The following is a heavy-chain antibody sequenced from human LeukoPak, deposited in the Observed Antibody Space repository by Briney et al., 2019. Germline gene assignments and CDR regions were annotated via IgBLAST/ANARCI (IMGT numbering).Heavy chain of an antibody. V-gene: IGHV3-21*01. J-gene: IGHJ4*02. CDR1: GFTFSSYS. CDR2: ISSSRSYI. D-gene: IGHD5-18*01. CDR3: ARDEDTAMEY. Sequence: GGSLRLSCAASGFTFSSYSMNWVRQAPGKGREWVSSISSSRSYIYYADSVKGRFTISRDNAKNSLYLQMNSLRAEDTAVYYCARDEDTAMEYWGQGTLVTVSS.